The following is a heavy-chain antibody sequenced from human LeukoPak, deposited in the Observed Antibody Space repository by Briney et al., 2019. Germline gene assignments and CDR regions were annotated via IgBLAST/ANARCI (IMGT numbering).Heavy chain of an antibody. CDR3: ARDLLGEPGNFDY. CDR2: ISSSSSYI. D-gene: IGHD3-16*01. CDR1: GFIFSHYS. J-gene: IGHJ4*02. Sequence: GGSLRLSCAASGFIFSHYSMNWVRQAAGKGLEWVASISSSSSYIYYADSVKGRFTISRDNAKTTLYLQMNSLRAEDTAVYFCARDLLGEPGNFDYWGQGTLVTVSS. V-gene: IGHV3-21*01.